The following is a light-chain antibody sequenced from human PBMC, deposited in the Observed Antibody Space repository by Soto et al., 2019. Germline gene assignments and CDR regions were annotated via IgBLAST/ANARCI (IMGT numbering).Light chain of an antibody. Sequence: LTQPHSVSESPGKTVTISCTRSSDSIASNYVSWYQQRPGEAPKLIIYEVSKRPSGVPDRIFASKSGNTASLTVSGLQADDEANYYCSSFKGTNSFVFGTGTKVTVL. CDR2: EVS. CDR3: SSFKGTNSFV. V-gene: IGLV2-8*01. J-gene: IGLJ1*01. CDR1: SSDSIASNY.